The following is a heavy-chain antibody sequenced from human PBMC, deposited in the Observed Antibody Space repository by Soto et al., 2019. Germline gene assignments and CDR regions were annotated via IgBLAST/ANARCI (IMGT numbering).Heavy chain of an antibody. Sequence: ASVKVSCKASGFTFTSFYMHWVRQAPGQGPEWMGIMHPYGGSTGYAQKFQGRVTLTRDTSTRTDYMELSSLRSDDTAVYYCARERKFDFWRKGLDVWGQGTTVTVSS. CDR1: GFTFTSFY. CDR3: ARERKFDFWRKGLDV. D-gene: IGHD3-3*01. V-gene: IGHV1-46*01. CDR2: MHPYGGST. J-gene: IGHJ6*02.